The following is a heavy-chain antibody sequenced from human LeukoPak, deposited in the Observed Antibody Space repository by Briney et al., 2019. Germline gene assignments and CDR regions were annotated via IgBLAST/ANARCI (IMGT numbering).Heavy chain of an antibody. Sequence: GGSLRLSCAASGFTFSSYAMSWVRQAPGKGLEWVSAISGSGGSTYYADSVKGRFTISRDNSKNTLYLQMNSLRAEDTAIYYCAKAPGYYDSRSYFDYWGQGTLVTVSS. V-gene: IGHV3-23*01. D-gene: IGHD3-22*01. CDR2: ISGSGGST. J-gene: IGHJ4*02. CDR1: GFTFSSYA. CDR3: AKAPGYYDSRSYFDY.